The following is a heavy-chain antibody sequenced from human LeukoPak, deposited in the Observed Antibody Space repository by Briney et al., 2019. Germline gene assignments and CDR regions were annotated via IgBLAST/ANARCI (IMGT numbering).Heavy chain of an antibody. CDR2: ISSSSSYI. CDR3: AREYCSSTSCSGGAFFDC. CDR1: GFTFSSYS. D-gene: IGHD2-2*01. Sequence: GGSLRLSCAASGFTFSSYSMNWVRQAPGKGLEWVSSISSSSSYIYYADSVKGRFTISRDNSKNTLYLQMNSLRAEDTAVYYCAREYCSSTSCSGGAFFDCWGQGTLVTVSS. J-gene: IGHJ4*02. V-gene: IGHV3-21*01.